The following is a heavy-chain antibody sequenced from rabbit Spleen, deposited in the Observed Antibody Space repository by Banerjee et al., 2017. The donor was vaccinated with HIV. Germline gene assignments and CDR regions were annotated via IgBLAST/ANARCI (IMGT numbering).Heavy chain of an antibody. CDR1: GFSFSSSYY. Sequence: QEQLVESGGGLVQPEGSLTLTCTASGFSFSSSYYMCWVRQAPGKGPEWIACISGSSSGSPYYASWAKGRFTISKTSSTTVTLQMTSLTAADTATYFCARGGGSGISVSHFNLWGPGTLVTVS. CDR2: ISGSSSGSP. D-gene: IGHD1-1*01. CDR3: ARGGGSGISVSHFNL. V-gene: IGHV1S45*01. J-gene: IGHJ4*01.